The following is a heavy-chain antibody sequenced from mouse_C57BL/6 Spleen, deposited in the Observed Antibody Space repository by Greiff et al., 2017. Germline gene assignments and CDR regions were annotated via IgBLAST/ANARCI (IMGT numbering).Heavy chain of an antibody. Sequence: EVQRVESGGGLVKPGGSLKLSCAASGFTFSSYTMSWVRQTPEKRLEWVATISGGGGNTYYPDSVKGRFTISRDNAKNTLYLQMSRLRSEDTALYYCARDGYGNRDYNYAMDYWGQGTSVTVSS. CDR1: GFTFSSYT. J-gene: IGHJ4*01. V-gene: IGHV5-9*01. D-gene: IGHD1-1*01. CDR3: ARDGYGNRDYNYAMDY. CDR2: ISGGGGNT.